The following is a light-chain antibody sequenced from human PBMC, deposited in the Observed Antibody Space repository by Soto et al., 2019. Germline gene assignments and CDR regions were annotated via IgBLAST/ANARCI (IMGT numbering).Light chain of an antibody. Sequence: DIQMTQSPSSLSASVGDRVTITCQASQDIGNYLNWYQQRPGKAPKLLILDASSLDTGVPSRFSGSGSGTDFTFTISSLQSEDIATYYCQQYESLPLTFGQGTRLEIK. V-gene: IGKV1-33*01. CDR2: DAS. CDR3: QQYESLPLT. CDR1: QDIGNY. J-gene: IGKJ5*01.